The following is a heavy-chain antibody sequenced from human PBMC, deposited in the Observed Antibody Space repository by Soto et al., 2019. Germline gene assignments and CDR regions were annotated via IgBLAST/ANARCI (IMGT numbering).Heavy chain of an antibody. V-gene: IGHV1-46*01. CDR1: GYTFTSYY. D-gene: IGHD3-3*01. CDR3: ASLFDFWSGNDDDEMGEGDPLDI. Sequence: QVQLVQSGAEVKKPGASVKVSCKASGYTFTSYYMHWVRQAPGQGLEWMGVINPSGGTTKYAQKFQGRLTMTRDTSTRTVYMELSSLRSEDTAMYYCASLFDFWSGNDDDEMGEGDPLDIWGQGTMVIVSS. CDR2: INPSGGTT. J-gene: IGHJ3*02.